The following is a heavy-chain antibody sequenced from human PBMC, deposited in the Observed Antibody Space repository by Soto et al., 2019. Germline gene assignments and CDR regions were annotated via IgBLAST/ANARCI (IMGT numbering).Heavy chain of an antibody. CDR2: IYYSGST. CDR3: AKRNYYGSYYYYYYGMDV. J-gene: IGHJ6*02. V-gene: IGHV4-39*01. Sequence: SSETLSLTCTVSGGSISSSSYYWGWIRQPPGKGLEWIGSIYYSGSTYYNPSLKSRVTISVDTSKNQFSLKLSSVTAADTAVYYCAKRNYYGSYYYYYYGMDVWGQGTTVTVSS. D-gene: IGHD3-10*01. CDR1: GGSISSSSYY.